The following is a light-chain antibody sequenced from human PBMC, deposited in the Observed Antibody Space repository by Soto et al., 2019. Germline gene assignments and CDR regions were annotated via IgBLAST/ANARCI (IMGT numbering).Light chain of an antibody. CDR1: QSVSSSY. J-gene: IGKJ4*01. CDR2: GAS. V-gene: IGKV3-20*01. CDR3: QQYGSSPLT. Sequence: EIVLTQSPGTLSLSPGERATLSCRASQSVSSSYLAWYQQKPGQPPRLLISGASNRATGTPDRFRGSGSGTDFTLTIPRLEPEDFAVYYCQQYGSSPLTFGGGTKVDIK.